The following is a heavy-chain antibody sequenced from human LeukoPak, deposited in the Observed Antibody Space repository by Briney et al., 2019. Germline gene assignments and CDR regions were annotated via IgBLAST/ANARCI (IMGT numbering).Heavy chain of an antibody. J-gene: IGHJ3*02. V-gene: IGHV3-30*02. CDR2: IRYDGSNK. CDR1: GFTFSSYG. D-gene: IGHD3-22*01. Sequence: AGGSLRLSCAASGFTFSSYGMHWVRQAPGKGLEWVAFIRYDGSNKYYADSVKGRFTISRDNSKNTLYLQMNSLRAEDTAVYYCARDGGAMIVRHAFDIWGQGTMVTVSS. CDR3: ARDGGAMIVRHAFDI.